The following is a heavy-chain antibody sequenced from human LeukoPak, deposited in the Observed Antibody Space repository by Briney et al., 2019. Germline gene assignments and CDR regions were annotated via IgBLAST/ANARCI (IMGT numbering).Heavy chain of an antibody. Sequence: GGSLRLSCAASGFTFSSYAMSWVRQAPGKGLEWVSAISGSGGSTYYADSVKGRFTISRDNSKNTLYLQMNSLRAEDTAVYYCAKGWDIVVVTAIQQGDDAFDIWGQGTMVTASS. CDR2: ISGSGGST. D-gene: IGHD2-21*02. V-gene: IGHV3-23*01. CDR3: AKGWDIVVVTAIQQGDDAFDI. CDR1: GFTFSSYA. J-gene: IGHJ3*02.